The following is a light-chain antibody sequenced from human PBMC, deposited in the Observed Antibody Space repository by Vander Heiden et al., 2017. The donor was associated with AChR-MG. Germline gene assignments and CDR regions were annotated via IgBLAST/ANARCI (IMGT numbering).Light chain of an antibody. CDR3: SSYTSTTTLNVI. J-gene: IGLJ2*01. CDR1: SNDVGASNS. Sequence: QSALTQPASVSGVPGQSTTIPCTGTSNDVGASNSVSWYQQRPDKAPKLMIYDVSNRPSGVSNRFSGSKSGNTASLTISGLQAEDEADYYCSSYTSTTTLNVIFGGGTKLTVL. CDR2: DVS. V-gene: IGLV2-14*03.